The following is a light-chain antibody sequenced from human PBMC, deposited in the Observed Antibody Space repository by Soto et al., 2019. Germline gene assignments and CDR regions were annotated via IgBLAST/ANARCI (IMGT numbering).Light chain of an antibody. CDR1: SSDVGGNKY. CDR3: SAFTGTTYV. Sequence: QSVLTQPASVSGSPGQSITISCTGTSSDVGGNKYVSWYQHYPGKAPKLMICDVSNRPSGVSNRSSGSKSGNTASLTISGLQAEDEADYYCSAFTGTTYVFGTGTKVTVL. CDR2: DVS. V-gene: IGLV2-14*03. J-gene: IGLJ1*01.